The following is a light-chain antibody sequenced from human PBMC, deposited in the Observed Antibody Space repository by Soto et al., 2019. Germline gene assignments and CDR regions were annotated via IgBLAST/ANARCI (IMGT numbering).Light chain of an antibody. CDR3: CSYSTSHTWL. CDR1: SSDVGSYNL. CDR2: EGT. Sequence: QSALTQPASVSGSPGQSITISCTGSSSDVGSYNLVSWYQQYPGKAPKLMIYEGTERPSGVSHRFSGSKSGNTASLTISGLQAEDEADYYCCSYSTSHTWLFGGGTQLTVL. J-gene: IGLJ3*02. V-gene: IGLV2-23*01.